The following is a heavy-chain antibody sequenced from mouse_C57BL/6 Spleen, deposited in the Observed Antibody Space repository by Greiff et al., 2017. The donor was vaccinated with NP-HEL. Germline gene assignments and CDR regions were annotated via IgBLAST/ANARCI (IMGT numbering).Heavy chain of an antibody. CDR2: IHPNSGST. J-gene: IGHJ4*01. Sequence: QVQLKQPGAELVKPGASVKLSCKASGYTFTSYWMHWVKQRPGQGLEWIGMIHPNSGSTNYNEKFKSKATLTVDKSSSTAYMQLSSLTSEDSAVYYCARDQRGYDAMDYWGQGTSVTVSS. CDR1: GYTFTSYW. V-gene: IGHV1-64*01. CDR3: ARDQRGYDAMDY.